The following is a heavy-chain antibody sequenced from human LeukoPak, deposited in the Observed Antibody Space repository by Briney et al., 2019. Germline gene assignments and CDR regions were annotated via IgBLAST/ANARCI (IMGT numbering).Heavy chain of an antibody. CDR3: AKAANYGSGSLYYYYYMDV. Sequence: SGGSLRLSCAASGFTFSSYGILWVRQAPGKGLEWVAFKRYDGSNKYYADSVKGRFTISRDNSKNTLFLQMNSLRAEDTAVYYCAKAANYGSGSLYYYYYMDVWGKGTTVTISS. V-gene: IGHV3-30*02. J-gene: IGHJ6*03. CDR1: GFTFSSYG. D-gene: IGHD3-10*01. CDR2: KRYDGSNK.